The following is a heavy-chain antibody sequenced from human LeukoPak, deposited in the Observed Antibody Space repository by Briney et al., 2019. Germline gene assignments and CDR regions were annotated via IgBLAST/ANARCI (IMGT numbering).Heavy chain of an antibody. V-gene: IGHV3-9*01. Sequence: GRSLRLSCAASGFTFDDYAMHWVRQAPGKGLEWVSGISWNSGSIGYADSVKGRFTISRDNAKNSLYLQMNSLRAEDTALYYCAKDFEVFITSFFDYWGQGTLVTVSS. CDR1: GFTFDDYA. CDR3: AKDFEVFITSFFDY. D-gene: IGHD3-22*01. J-gene: IGHJ4*02. CDR2: ISWNSGSI.